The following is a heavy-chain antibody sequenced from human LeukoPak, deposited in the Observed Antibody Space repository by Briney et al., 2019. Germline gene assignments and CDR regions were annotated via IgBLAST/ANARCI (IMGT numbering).Heavy chain of an antibody. CDR3: ARDGDYDILTGHKAGSSGLDY. CDR1: GFTFSSYA. D-gene: IGHD3-9*01. CDR2: ISYDGSNK. Sequence: PGRSLRLSCAASGFTFSSYAMHWVRQAPGKGLEWVAVISYDGSNKYYADSVKGRFTISRDNSKNTLYLQMNSLRAEDTAVYYCARDGDYDILTGHKAGSSGLDYWGQGTLVTVSS. J-gene: IGHJ4*02. V-gene: IGHV3-30-3*01.